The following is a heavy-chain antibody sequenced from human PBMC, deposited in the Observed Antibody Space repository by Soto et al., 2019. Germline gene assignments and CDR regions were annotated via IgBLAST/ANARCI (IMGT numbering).Heavy chain of an antibody. D-gene: IGHD1-26*01. J-gene: IGHJ3*02. Sequence: GGSLRLSCAVSGFTFSNYAMNWVRQAPGKGLEWVSGISGGGGSTFYADSVKGRFTISRDNSMNTLYLHMSSLRAEDTALYYCAKVYYSGTFPGAFDIWGQGTMVTVSS. CDR1: GFTFSNYA. V-gene: IGHV3-23*01. CDR2: ISGGGGST. CDR3: AKVYYSGTFPGAFDI.